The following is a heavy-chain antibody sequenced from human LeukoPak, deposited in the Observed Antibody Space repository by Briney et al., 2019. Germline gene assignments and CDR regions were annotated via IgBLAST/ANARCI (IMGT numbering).Heavy chain of an antibody. J-gene: IGHJ5*02. D-gene: IGHD3-9*01. CDR1: GGSISSYY. Sequence: SETLSLTCTVSGGSISSYYWSWIRQPPGKGLEWIGYIYYSGSTNYNPSLKSRVTISVDTSKNQFSLKLSSVTAADTAVYYCARGRSLWDILTGSNWFDPWGQGTLVTVSS. CDR3: ARGRSLWDILTGSNWFDP. V-gene: IGHV4-59*12. CDR2: IYYSGST.